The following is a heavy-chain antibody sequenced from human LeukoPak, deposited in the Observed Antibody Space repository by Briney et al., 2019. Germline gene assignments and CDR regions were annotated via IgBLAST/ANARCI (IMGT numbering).Heavy chain of an antibody. CDR1: GFTFSNCW. V-gene: IGHV3-7*01. J-gene: IGHJ4*02. D-gene: IGHD3-10*01. Sequence: PGGSLRLSCAASGFTFSNCWMSWIRQAPGKGLEWVANIKQDGSEKYYVDSVKGRFTVSRDNAKNSLYLQMDSLRADDTALYCAGWRTYDSGSYNYWGQGTLVTVSS. CDR2: IKQDGSEK. CDR3: GWRTYDSGSYNY.